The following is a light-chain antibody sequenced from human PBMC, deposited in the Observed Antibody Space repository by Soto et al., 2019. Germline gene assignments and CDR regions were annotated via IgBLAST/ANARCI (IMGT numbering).Light chain of an antibody. CDR2: DVI. CDR1: SSDVGGYNY. Sequence: QSALTQPASVSGSPGQSITISCTGTSSDVGGYNYVSWYQQHPGKAPKLMIYDVITRPSGVSNRFSGSKSGNTASLSISGLRAEDEADYYCSSYTSSSTVVFGGGTKLTVL. V-gene: IGLV2-14*01. J-gene: IGLJ2*01. CDR3: SSYTSSSTVV.